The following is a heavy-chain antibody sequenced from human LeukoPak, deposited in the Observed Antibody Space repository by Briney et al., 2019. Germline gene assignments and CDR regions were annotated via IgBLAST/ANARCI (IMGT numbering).Heavy chain of an antibody. D-gene: IGHD2-2*02. Sequence: ASVKVSCKASGYTFTGYYMHWVRQAPGQGLEWMGWINPNSGGTNYAQKFQGRVTMTRDTSISTAYMELSRLRSDDTAVYYCARDRTRGYCSSTSCYMSYGYWGQGTLVTVSS. J-gene: IGHJ4*02. CDR2: INPNSGGT. CDR3: ARDRTRGYCSSTSCYMSYGY. CDR1: GYTFTGYY. V-gene: IGHV1-2*02.